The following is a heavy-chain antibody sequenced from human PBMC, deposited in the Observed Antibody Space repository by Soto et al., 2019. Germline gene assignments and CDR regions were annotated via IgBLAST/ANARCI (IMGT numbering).Heavy chain of an antibody. CDR3: ARDLSLNGLDY. V-gene: IGHV3-33*01. J-gene: IGHJ4*02. CDR2: MWHDGTRE. Sequence: QVQLVESGGGVVQPGTSLRLSCAASGFTVSTHGIHWVRQAPGKGLEWVALMWHDGTRENYVDSVKGRFTIAGDTSKNTVYLQRHSLGAEDTAVYYCARDLSLNGLDYRGQGTLVTVSP. CDR1: GFTVSTHG. D-gene: IGHD2-8*01.